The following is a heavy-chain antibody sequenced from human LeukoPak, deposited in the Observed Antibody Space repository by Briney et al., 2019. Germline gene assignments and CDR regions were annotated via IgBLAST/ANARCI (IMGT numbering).Heavy chain of an antibody. Sequence: GGSLRLSCAASGFTISSYAMHWVRQTPGKGLEWVAVISYDGSNKYYADSVKGRFTISRDNSKNTLYLQMNSLRAEDTAVYYCARGGSSSSWGQGTLVTVSS. D-gene: IGHD6-13*01. CDR1: GFTISSYA. V-gene: IGHV3-30*04. CDR3: ARGGSSSS. CDR2: ISYDGSNK. J-gene: IGHJ4*02.